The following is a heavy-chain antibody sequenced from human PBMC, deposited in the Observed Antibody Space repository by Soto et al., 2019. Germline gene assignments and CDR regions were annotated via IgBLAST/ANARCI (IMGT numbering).Heavy chain of an antibody. V-gene: IGHV3-74*01. CDR1: GFTFSSYW. CDR3: ARDYHYCSGGSCYSYYYYYMDV. CDR2: INSDGSST. D-gene: IGHD2-15*01. J-gene: IGHJ6*03. Sequence: EVQLVESGGGLVQPGGSLRLSCAASGFTFSSYWMHWVRQAPGKGLVWVSRINSDGSSTSYADSVKGRFTISRDNAKNTLYLQMNSLRAEDTAVYYCARDYHYCSGGSCYSYYYYYMDVWGKGTTVTVSS.